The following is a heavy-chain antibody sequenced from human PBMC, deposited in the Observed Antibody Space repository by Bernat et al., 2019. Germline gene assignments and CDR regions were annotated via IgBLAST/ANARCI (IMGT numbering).Heavy chain of an antibody. CDR1: GYSFTSYW. Sequence: EVQLVQSGAEVKKPGESLRISCKGSGYSFTSYWISWVRQMPGKGLEWMGRIDPSDSYTNYSPSFQGHVTIPADKSISTAYLQWSSLKASDTAMYYCARMVKEMATITGYYYYGMDVWGQGTTVTVSS. J-gene: IGHJ6*02. CDR2: IDPSDSYT. CDR3: ARMVKEMATITGYYYYGMDV. V-gene: IGHV5-10-1*03. D-gene: IGHD5-24*01.